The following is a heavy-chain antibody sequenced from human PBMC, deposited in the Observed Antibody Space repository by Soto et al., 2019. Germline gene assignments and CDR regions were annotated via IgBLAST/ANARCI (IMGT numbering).Heavy chain of an antibody. CDR2: ISGDGTTI. D-gene: IGHD3-9*01. V-gene: IGHV3-74*01. Sequence: EVQLVESGGDSVQPGGSLRLSCAASGFPFSSYWMHWVRHTPGKGLEWVSRISGDGTTIYYADSVTGRFTVSRDNAKNTLSLQMSGLGAEDTAVDDCAREYYGLLTGYYNDHWGQGTLVSVSS. J-gene: IGHJ4*02. CDR3: AREYYGLLTGYYNDH. CDR1: GFPFSSYW.